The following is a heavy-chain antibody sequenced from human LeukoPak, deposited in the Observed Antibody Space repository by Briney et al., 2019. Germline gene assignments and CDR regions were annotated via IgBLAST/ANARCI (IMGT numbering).Heavy chain of an antibody. CDR2: IKSKADGETI. D-gene: IGHD1-20*01. CDR1: GFTFTNAW. V-gene: IGHV3-15*07. Sequence: KPGGSLRLSCAASGFTFTNAWMNWVRQAPGKGLEWVGRIKSKADGETIDYAAPVKGRFTFSRDDSKNMLYLQMNGLKSEDTAVYYCSTLTSRGLSDSWGQGTLVTVSS. CDR3: STLTSRGLSDS. J-gene: IGHJ4*02.